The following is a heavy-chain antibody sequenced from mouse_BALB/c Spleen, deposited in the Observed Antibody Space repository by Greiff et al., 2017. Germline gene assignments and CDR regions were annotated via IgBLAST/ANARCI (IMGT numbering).Heavy chain of an antibody. CDR3: ARGNWDGGFAY. V-gene: IGHV2-9*02. CDR1: GFSLTSYG. D-gene: IGHD4-1*01. Sequence: VQLVESGPGLVAPSQSLSITCTVSGFSLTSYGVHWVRQPPGKGLEWLGVIWAGGSTNYNSALMSRLSISKDNSKSQVFLKMNSLQTDDTAMYYCARGNWDGGFAYWGQGTLVTVSA. CDR2: IWAGGST. J-gene: IGHJ3*01.